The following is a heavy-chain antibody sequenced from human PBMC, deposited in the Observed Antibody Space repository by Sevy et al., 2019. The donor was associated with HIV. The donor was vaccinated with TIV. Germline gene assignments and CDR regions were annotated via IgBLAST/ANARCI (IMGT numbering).Heavy chain of an antibody. CDR2: ISSRSSYI. J-gene: IGHJ4*02. Sequence: GSLRLSCAASGFTFTWYNMNWVRQASGKGLEWVPYISSRSSYIYYANSVKGRFTISRDNAKNSVYLQMNSLRAEDTAVYYCARVPNYGDYGIDYWGQGTLVTVSS. CDR1: GFTFTWYN. D-gene: IGHD4-17*01. V-gene: IGHV3-21*01. CDR3: ARVPNYGDYGIDY.